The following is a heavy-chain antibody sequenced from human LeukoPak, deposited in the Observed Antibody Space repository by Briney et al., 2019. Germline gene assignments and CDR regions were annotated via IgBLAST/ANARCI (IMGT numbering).Heavy chain of an antibody. CDR1: GFTFSSYG. J-gene: IGHJ4*02. D-gene: IGHD5-18*01. CDR2: IWYDGSNK. Sequence: GGSLRLSYAASGFTFSSYGMHWVRQAPGKGLEWVAVIWYDGSNKYYADSVKGRFTISRDNSKNTLYLQMNSLRAEDTAVYYCARERYSYGHLYYFDYWGQGTLVTVSS. CDR3: ARERYSYGHLYYFDY. V-gene: IGHV3-33*01.